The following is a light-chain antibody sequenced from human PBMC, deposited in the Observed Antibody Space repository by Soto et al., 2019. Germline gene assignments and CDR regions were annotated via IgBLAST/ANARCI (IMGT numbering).Light chain of an antibody. J-gene: IGKJ1*01. CDR1: QDVGRW. CDR2: AAS. CDR3: QQYNNWPPMT. Sequence: DIQMTQSPSSLSASVGDTVTITCRSSQDVGRWLSWYQQKPGKAPKILIFAASSLQSGVLSRFSGSGSGTDFTLTITSLQSEDFAVYYCQQYNNWPPMTFGQGTKVDIK. V-gene: IGKV1D-12*01.